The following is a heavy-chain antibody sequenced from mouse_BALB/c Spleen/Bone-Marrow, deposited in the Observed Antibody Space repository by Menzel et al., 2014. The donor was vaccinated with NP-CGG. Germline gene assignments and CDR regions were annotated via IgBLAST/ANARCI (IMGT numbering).Heavy chain of an antibody. D-gene: IGHD1-1*01. V-gene: IGHV14-3*02. CDR2: IDPASGNT. Sequence: VQLQQSGAELVKPGASVKLSCTASGFNIKDTYMHWVKQRPEQGLEWIGRIDPASGNTTFDPKFQGKATIASDTSSNTAFLQHSSLTSEDPAVYYCAAYYYVSSYGFAYWGQGTLVTVSA. CDR1: GFNIKDTY. J-gene: IGHJ3*01. CDR3: AAYYYVSSYGFAY.